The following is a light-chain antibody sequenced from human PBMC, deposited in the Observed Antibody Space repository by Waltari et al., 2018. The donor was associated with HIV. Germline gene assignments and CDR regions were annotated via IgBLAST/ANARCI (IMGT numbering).Light chain of an antibody. V-gene: IGKV4-1*01. Sequence: DIVMTQSPESLAVSLGERATINCKASQSFLYRSNNKNYLVWYQQKPGQPPKLLIYWASTRESGVPDRFSGSGSGTDFTLTISSLQAEDVAVYYCQQYYSAPLTFGQGTKVEIK. CDR1: QSFLYRSNNKNY. CDR3: QQYYSAPLT. CDR2: WAS. J-gene: IGKJ1*01.